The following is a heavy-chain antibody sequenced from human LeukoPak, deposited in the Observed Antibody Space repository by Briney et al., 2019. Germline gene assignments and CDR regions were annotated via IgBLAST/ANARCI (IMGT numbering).Heavy chain of an antibody. J-gene: IGHJ1*01. V-gene: IGHV3-74*01. CDR2: IKSDRKT. D-gene: IGHD3-22*01. CDR3: ARAPSEVGGYYPEYFRH. Sequence: TGGSLRLSCEASGFTSSRYWMHWVRQAPGKGLVWVSRIKSDRKTNYADSVKGRFTISRDNAKNTVSLQMDSLRAEDTGVYYCARAPSEVGGYYPEYFRHWGQGTLVTVSS. CDR1: GFTSSRYW.